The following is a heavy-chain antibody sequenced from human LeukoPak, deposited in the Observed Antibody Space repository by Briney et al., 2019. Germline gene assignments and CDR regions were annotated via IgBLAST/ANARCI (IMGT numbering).Heavy chain of an antibody. CDR1: GFTFSSYA. D-gene: IGHD3-3*01. CDR2: ISGSGGST. CDR3: AKAIYDFWSGPNWFDP. V-gene: IGHV3-23*01. Sequence: PGGSLRLSCPPSGFTFSSYAMIWVGQAPGKGLEGVSAISGSGGSTYYADSVKGRFTISRDNSKNTLYLPMNRLSAEDTAVYYCAKAIYDFWSGPNWFDPWGQGTLVTVSS. J-gene: IGHJ5*02.